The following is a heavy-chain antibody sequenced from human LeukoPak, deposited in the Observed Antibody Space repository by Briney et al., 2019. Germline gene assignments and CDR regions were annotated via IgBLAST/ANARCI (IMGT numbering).Heavy chain of an antibody. V-gene: IGHV4-61*01. D-gene: IGHD6-13*01. CDR2: VYYSGST. CDR1: GGSISSGTYY. J-gene: IGHJ6*03. Sequence: PSETLSLTCTVSGGSISSGTYYWNWIRQPPGKGLEWIGYVYYSGSTNYNPSLKSRVTISIDTSKSQFSLKLSSVTAADTAVYYCARVRGSSWNTGYYYHFMDVWGKGTTVTISS. CDR3: ARVRGSSWNTGYYYHFMDV.